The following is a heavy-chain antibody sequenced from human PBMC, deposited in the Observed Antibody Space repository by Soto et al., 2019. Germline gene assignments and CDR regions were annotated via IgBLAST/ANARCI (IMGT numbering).Heavy chain of an antibody. J-gene: IGHJ3*02. CDR1: GGSFSGYY. V-gene: IGHV4-34*01. CDR2: INHSGST. D-gene: IGHD3-22*01. Sequence: QVQLQQWGAGLLKPSETLSLTCAVYGGSFSGYYWSWIRQPPGKGLEWIGEINHSGSTNYNPSLKSRVTISVDTSKNQFSLKLSSVTAADTAVYYCASSRDSSGLIGDAFDIWGQGTMVTVSS. CDR3: ASSRDSSGLIGDAFDI.